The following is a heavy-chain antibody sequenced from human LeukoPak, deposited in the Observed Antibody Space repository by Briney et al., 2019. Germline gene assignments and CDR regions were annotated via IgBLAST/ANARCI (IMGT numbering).Heavy chain of an antibody. CDR3: ARGHRRDGFDSSGYYSKPMTFDI. Sequence: KASGTLSLTCTVSGGSISSGGYYWSWIRQHPGKGLEWIGYIYYSGSTYYNPSLKSRVTISVDTSKNQFSLKLSSVTAADTAVYYCARGHRRDGFDSSGYYSKPMTFDIWGQGTMVTVSS. D-gene: IGHD3-22*01. V-gene: IGHV4-31*03. J-gene: IGHJ3*02. CDR2: IYYSGST. CDR1: GGSISSGGYY.